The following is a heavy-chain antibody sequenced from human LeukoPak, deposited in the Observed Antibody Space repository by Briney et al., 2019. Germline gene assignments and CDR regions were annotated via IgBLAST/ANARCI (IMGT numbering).Heavy chain of an antibody. V-gene: IGHV1-2*02. CDR3: ARDRNSGSSLDI. CDR2: IYPYSGDT. CDR1: GYTFTGYY. Sequence: GASVKVSCKASGYTFTGYYIHWVRRTPGQGLEWMGWIYPYSGDTNYAQNFQGRVTMTRDTSISTAYMELSSLKSDDTAVYYCARDRNSGSSLDIWGQGTMLTVSS. D-gene: IGHD6-6*01. J-gene: IGHJ3*02.